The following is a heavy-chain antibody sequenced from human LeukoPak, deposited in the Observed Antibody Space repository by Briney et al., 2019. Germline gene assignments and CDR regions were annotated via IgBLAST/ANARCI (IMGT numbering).Heavy chain of an antibody. Sequence: SETLSLTCTVSGDSISSGDYYWGWIRQPPGKGLEWIGSIYYSGSTYYNPSLKSRVTISVDTSKNQFSLKLSSVTAADTAVYYCARHNVVVQWDYWGQGTLVTVSS. CDR2: IYYSGST. V-gene: IGHV4-39*07. CDR3: ARHNVVVQWDY. CDR1: GDSISSGDYY. J-gene: IGHJ4*02. D-gene: IGHD2-2*01.